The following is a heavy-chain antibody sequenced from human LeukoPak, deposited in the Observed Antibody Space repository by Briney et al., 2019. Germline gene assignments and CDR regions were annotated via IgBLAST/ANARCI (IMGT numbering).Heavy chain of an antibody. CDR1: GGSISSSSYY. J-gene: IGHJ6*03. CDR2: IYYSGST. D-gene: IGHD5-18*01. CDR3: ARTTEGGYTYGYFYYYYMDV. V-gene: IGHV4-39*07. Sequence: SETLSLTCTVSGGSISSSSYYWGWIRQPPGKGLEWIGSIYYSGSTNYNPSLKSRVTISADTSKNQFSLKLTSVTAADTAVYYCARTTEGGYTYGYFYYYYMDVWGKGTTVTISS.